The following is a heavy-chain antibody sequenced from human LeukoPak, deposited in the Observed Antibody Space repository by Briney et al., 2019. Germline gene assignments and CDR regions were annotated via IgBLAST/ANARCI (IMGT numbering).Heavy chain of an antibody. CDR2: IYSGGTT. V-gene: IGHV3-53*01. Sequence: GGSLRLSCAASGVTVSSNHMSWVRQAPGRGLEWVSLIYSGGTTYYADSVKGRFTISRDNSKNTLYLQMNSLRAEDTAVYYCARHGDHDSIDYWGQGTLVTVSS. CDR3: ARHGDHDSIDY. D-gene: IGHD3-10*01. CDR1: GVTVSSNH. J-gene: IGHJ4*02.